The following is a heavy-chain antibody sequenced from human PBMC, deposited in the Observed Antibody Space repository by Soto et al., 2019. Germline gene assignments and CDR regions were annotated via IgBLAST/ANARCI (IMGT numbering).Heavy chain of an antibody. Sequence: ASVKVSCKASGYTFTSYGISWVRQAPGQGLGWMGWISAYNGNTNYAQKLQGRVTMTTDTSTSTAYMELRSLRSDDTAVYYCARPSSRIAAAGTYYYYYMDVWGKGTTVTVSS. D-gene: IGHD6-13*01. CDR3: ARPSSRIAAAGTYYYYYMDV. CDR2: ISAYNGNT. J-gene: IGHJ6*03. CDR1: GYTFTSYG. V-gene: IGHV1-18*01.